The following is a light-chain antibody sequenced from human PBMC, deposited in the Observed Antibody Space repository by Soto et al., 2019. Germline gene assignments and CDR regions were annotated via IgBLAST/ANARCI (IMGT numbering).Light chain of an antibody. CDR2: GAS. Sequence: EIVMTQSPATLSVSPGERATLSCRASQSVSSNLAWYQQKLGQAPRLLIYGASTRATGIPARFSGSGSGTEFTLTISSLQSEDFAVYYCQQYNNWPQTFDQGTKVEIK. CDR3: QQYNNWPQT. J-gene: IGKJ1*01. V-gene: IGKV3-15*01. CDR1: QSVSSN.